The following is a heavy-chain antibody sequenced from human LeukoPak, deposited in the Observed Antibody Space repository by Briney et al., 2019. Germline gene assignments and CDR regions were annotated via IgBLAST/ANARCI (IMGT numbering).Heavy chain of an antibody. CDR1: GYIFTSYA. D-gene: IGHD2-2*02. CDR3: ARDRPGRYCSTTSCYNASPFDP. CDR2: INAGNGNT. V-gene: IGHV1-3*03. Sequence: ASVKVSCKASGYIFTSYAMHWVRQAPGQRLEWMGWINAGNGNTKYSQEFQGRVTITRDTSASTAYMELSSLRSEDMAVYYCARDRPGRYCSTTSCYNASPFDPWGLGTLVTVSS. J-gene: IGHJ5*02.